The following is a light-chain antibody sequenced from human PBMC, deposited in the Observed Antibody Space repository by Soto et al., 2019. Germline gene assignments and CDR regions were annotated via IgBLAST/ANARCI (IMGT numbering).Light chain of an antibody. Sequence: QSVLTQPASVSGSPGQSITISCSGTRGDVGGYNYVYWHQHHPGKAPKLLIYDVTNRPSGVSNRFSASKSGNTASLTISGLQPEDEADYYCRSYTSRSTYVFGTGTKVTVL. CDR1: RGDVGGYNY. CDR2: DVT. V-gene: IGLV2-14*03. J-gene: IGLJ1*01. CDR3: RSYTSRSTYV.